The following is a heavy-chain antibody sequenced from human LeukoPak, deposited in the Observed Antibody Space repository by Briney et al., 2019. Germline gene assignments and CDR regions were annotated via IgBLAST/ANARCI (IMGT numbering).Heavy chain of an antibody. CDR1: GGTFSSYA. CDR2: IIPIFGTA. CDR3: ASPGGGSSSPFDY. Sequence: EASVTVSCKASGGTFSSYAISWVRQAPGQGLEWMGGIIPIFGTANYAQKFQGRVTITADESTSTAYMELSSLRSEDTAVYYCASPGGGSSSPFDYWGQGTLVTVSS. V-gene: IGHV1-69*01. D-gene: IGHD6-6*01. J-gene: IGHJ4*02.